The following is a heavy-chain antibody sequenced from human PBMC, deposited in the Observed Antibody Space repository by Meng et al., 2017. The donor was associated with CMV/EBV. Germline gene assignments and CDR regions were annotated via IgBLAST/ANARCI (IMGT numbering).Heavy chain of an antibody. Sequence: SVKVSCKASGGTFSSYAISWVRQAPGQGLEWMGGIIPIFGTANYAQKSQGRVTITTDESTSTAYMELSSLRSEDTAVYYCARGTPEGGIAAAGTHYYYYCGMDVWGQGTTVTVSS. D-gene: IGHD6-13*01. J-gene: IGHJ6*02. CDR3: ARGTPEGGIAAAGTHYYYYCGMDV. V-gene: IGHV1-69*05. CDR2: IIPIFGTA. CDR1: GGTFSSYA.